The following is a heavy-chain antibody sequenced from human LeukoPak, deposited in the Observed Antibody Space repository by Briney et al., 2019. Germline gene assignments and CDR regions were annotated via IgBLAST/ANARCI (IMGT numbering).Heavy chain of an antibody. D-gene: IGHD1-20*01. CDR2: IYHIGST. V-gene: IGHV4-38-2*01. Sequence: SETLSLTCGVSGYSISRGYYWAWIRQPPGKGLEWIGTIYHIGSTYYNPSLESRVTISVDKSKNEFSLNLYSVTAADTAVYYCARAGWIITSGIDYWGQGALVTVSS. J-gene: IGHJ4*02. CDR3: ARAGWIITSGIDY. CDR1: GYSISRGYY.